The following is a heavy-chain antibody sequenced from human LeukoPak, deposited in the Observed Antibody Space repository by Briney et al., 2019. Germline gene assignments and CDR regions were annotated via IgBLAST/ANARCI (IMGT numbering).Heavy chain of an antibody. CDR3: ARASSYFGSIGYFAY. D-gene: IGHD3-22*01. Sequence: PGGSLRLSCAASGWTFSSYILNWVRQAPGKGLEWVSYISSSGSTIYYADSEKGRFTISRDNAKNTLYLQMNSLRDEDTAVYYCARASSYFGSIGYFAYWGQGTLVTVSS. CDR1: GWTFSSYI. J-gene: IGHJ4*02. V-gene: IGHV3-48*02. CDR2: ISSSGSTI.